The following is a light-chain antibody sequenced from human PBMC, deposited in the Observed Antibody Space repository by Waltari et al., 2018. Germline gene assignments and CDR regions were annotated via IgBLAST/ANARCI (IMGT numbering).Light chain of an antibody. CDR3: SSYTTSSTWV. CDR1: SSDIARYNY. V-gene: IGLV2-14*03. CDR2: EVD. Sequence: QSALTQPASVSGSPGQSITISCIGTSSDIARYNYVSWYQQHPGKGPKLTLYEVDNRPSGVSDRFSGSKSGNTASLTISGLQTDDEANYYCSSYTTSSTWVFGGGTQLTVL. J-gene: IGLJ3*02.